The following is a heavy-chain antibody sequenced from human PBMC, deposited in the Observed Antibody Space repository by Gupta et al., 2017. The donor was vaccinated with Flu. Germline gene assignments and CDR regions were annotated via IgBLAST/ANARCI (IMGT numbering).Heavy chain of an antibody. Sequence: QVQLQQWGAGLLKPSETLSLTCVVYGGSFIGYYWHWTRQPRGKGLGGIGEINHSGSTNYNPSLKSRVTISVDTSKNQFSLKLSSVTAADTAVYYCARVDVVVMVSAPSAFDIWGQGTMVTVSS. J-gene: IGHJ3*02. D-gene: IGHD2-8*01. CDR1: GGSFIGYY. CDR3: ARVDVVVMVSAPSAFDI. V-gene: IGHV4-34*02. CDR2: INHSGST.